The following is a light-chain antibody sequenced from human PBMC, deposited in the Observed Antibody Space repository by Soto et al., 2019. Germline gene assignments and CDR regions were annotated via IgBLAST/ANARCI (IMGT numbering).Light chain of an antibody. J-gene: IGKJ1*01. Sequence: VMTQSPAILSVSQGETGTLSCRASQDIGTKLAWYQQKPGQAPRLLMYDVSTRASAAPARFSGSGSGSEFTLTISSLQSEDFAIYFCQQYYHWRTFGQGTKVDIK. CDR1: QDIGTK. CDR3: QQYYHWRT. V-gene: IGKV3-15*01. CDR2: DVS.